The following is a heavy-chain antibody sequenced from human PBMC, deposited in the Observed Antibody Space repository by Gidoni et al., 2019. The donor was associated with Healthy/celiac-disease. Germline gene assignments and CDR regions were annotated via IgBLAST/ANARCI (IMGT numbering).Heavy chain of an antibody. D-gene: IGHD3-22*01. CDR2: ISSSSSYI. CDR1: GSTFSSYS. V-gene: IGHV3-21*01. CDR3: AREGYYDSSGYYYFDY. Sequence: EVQLVESGGGLVKPGGSLRLSCAASGSTFSSYSMNWVRQAPGKGLEWVSSISSSSSYIYYADSVKGRFTISRDNAKNSLYLQMNSLRAEDTAVYYCAREGYYDSSGYYYFDYWGQGTLVTVSS. J-gene: IGHJ4*02.